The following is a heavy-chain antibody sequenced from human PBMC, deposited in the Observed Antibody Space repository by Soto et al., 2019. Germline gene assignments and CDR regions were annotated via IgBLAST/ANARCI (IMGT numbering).Heavy chain of an antibody. D-gene: IGHD1-1*01. CDR2: IYYRWST. CDR1: GGSISSSSYY. Sequence: QLQLQESGPGLVKPSETLSLTCTVSGGSISSSSYYWGWIRQPPGKGLEWIGSIYYRWSTYYNPAPQRPSTISLSTSKNPFPPKLSPVTAANPAVYFRSRHGRWRYKDRYWGQGTLVTVSS. J-gene: IGHJ4*02. CDR3: SRHGRWRYKDRY. V-gene: IGHV4-39*01.